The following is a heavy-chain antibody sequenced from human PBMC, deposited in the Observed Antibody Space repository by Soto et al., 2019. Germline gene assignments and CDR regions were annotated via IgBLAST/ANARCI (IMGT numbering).Heavy chain of an antibody. CDR1: GYTFTSYG. CDR2: ISAYNGNT. CDR3: ARDTNYGSGNLDY. J-gene: IGHJ4*02. V-gene: IGHV1-18*01. D-gene: IGHD3-10*01. Sequence: ASVKVSCKASGYTFTSYGISWVRQAPGQGLEWMGWISAYNGNTIYAQKLQGRVTITADKSTSTAYMELSSLRSEDTAVYYCARDTNYGSGNLDYWGQGTLVTVSS.